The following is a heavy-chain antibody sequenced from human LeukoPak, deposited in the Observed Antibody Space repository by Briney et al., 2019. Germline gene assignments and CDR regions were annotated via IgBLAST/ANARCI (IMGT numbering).Heavy chain of an antibody. CDR3: TRHAEMIVEGVVNY. CDR2: IRSKANSYAT. D-gene: IGHD3-22*01. Sequence: GGSLKLSCAASGFTFSGSAMHWVRQASGEGLEWVGRIRSKANSYATAYAASVKGRFTISRDDSKNTAYLQMNSLKTEDTAVYYCTRHAEMIVEGVVNYWGQGTLVTVSS. J-gene: IGHJ4*02. V-gene: IGHV3-73*01. CDR1: GFTFSGSA.